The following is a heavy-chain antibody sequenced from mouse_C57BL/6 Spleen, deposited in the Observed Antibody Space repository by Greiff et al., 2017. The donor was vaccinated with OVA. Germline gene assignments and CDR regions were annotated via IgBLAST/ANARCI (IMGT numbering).Heavy chain of an antibody. CDR1: GYSFTSYY. CDR3: ARMGPTVVYFDV. J-gene: IGHJ1*03. V-gene: IGHV1-66*01. Sequence: VKLMESGPELVKPGASVKISCKASGYSFTSYYIHWVKQRPGQGLEWIGWIYPGSGNTKYNEKFKGKATLTADTSSSTAYMQLSSLTSEDSAVYYCARMGPTVVYFDVWGTGTTVTVSS. D-gene: IGHD1-1*01. CDR2: IYPGSGNT.